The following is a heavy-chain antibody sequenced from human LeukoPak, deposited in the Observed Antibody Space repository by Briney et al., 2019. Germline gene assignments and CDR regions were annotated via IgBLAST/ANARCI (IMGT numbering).Heavy chain of an antibody. CDR2: ISYGGST. J-gene: IGHJ4*02. CDR1: GGSISNYY. CDR3: ARHFTGRSPAGY. V-gene: IGHV4-59*08. Sequence: NPSETLSLTCTVSGGSISNYYWSWIRQPPGKGLEWIGCISYGGSTNYNSSLKSRVAISVDTSKNQFSLKLSSVTAADTAMYYCARHFTGRSPAGYWGQGTLVTVSS. D-gene: IGHD6-19*01.